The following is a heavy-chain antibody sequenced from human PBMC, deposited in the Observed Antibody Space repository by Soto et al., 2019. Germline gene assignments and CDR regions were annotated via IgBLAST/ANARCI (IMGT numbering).Heavy chain of an antibody. CDR3: AKETVTYHYYGMDV. Sequence: PGGSLRLSCAASGFTFSSYGMHWVRQAPGKGLEWVAVISYDGSNKYYADSVKGRFTISRDNSKNTLYLQMNSLRAEDTAVYYCAKETVTYHYYGMDVWGQGTTVTVSS. CDR2: ISYDGSNK. CDR1: GFTFSSYG. J-gene: IGHJ6*02. V-gene: IGHV3-30*18. D-gene: IGHD4-17*01.